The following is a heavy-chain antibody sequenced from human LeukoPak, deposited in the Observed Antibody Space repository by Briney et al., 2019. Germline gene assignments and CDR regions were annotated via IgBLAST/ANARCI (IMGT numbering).Heavy chain of an antibody. CDR1: GFTFSNYG. V-gene: IGHV3-33*01. Sequence: PGGSLRLSCAASGFTFSNYGMHWVRQAPGKGLEWVAVIWYNGSNQYYADFGKGRFTISRDNSKNTLYLQMNSLRAEDTAVYYCARDPYCSSTGCYDYFDYWGQGTLVTVSS. J-gene: IGHJ4*02. CDR2: IWYNGSNQ. CDR3: ARDPYCSSTGCYDYFDY. D-gene: IGHD2-2*01.